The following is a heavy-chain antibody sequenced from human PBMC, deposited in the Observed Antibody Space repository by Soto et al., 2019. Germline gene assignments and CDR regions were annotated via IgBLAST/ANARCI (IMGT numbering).Heavy chain of an antibody. CDR2: IKSKTDGGTA. J-gene: IGHJ4*02. Sequence: GGSLRLSCVASGFNLRHSWTTRVRQAAGKGLEWVGRIKSKTDGGTADYAAPVKGRATISRDDSKNTVYLQMNSLKTEDTAVYYCTTGIYYDILTGYHNVAYWGQGALVTVSS. D-gene: IGHD3-9*01. V-gene: IGHV3-15*01. CDR1: GFNLRHSW. CDR3: TTGIYYDILTGYHNVAY.